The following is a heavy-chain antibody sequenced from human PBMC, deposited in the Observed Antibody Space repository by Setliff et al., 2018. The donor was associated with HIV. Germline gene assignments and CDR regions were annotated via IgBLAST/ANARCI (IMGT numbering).Heavy chain of an antibody. Sequence: SETLSLTCTVSGGSISSRTYYWGCIRQPPGKGLEWIGSIYYSGTTYYNPSLKSRVTISLDTSKNHFSLKLSSVAAADTAVYCCARRYHDASGFYNSWGQGVLVTVSS. CDR1: GGSISSRTYY. V-gene: IGHV4-39*02. CDR3: ARRYHDASGFYNS. CDR2: IYYSGTT. J-gene: IGHJ4*02. D-gene: IGHD1-1*01.